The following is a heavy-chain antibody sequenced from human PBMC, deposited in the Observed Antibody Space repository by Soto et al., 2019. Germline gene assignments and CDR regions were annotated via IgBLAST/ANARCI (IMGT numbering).Heavy chain of an antibody. D-gene: IGHD2-15*01. J-gene: IGHJ4*02. Sequence: QVQLQESGPGLVKPSQTVSLTCTVSGGSISSGGYYWSWIRQHPGKGLEWIGYIYYSGSTYYNPSLKSRVTISVDTSKNQFSLKLSSVTAADTAVYYCARGCSGGSCYSEIVDYWGQGTLVTVSS. CDR3: ARGCSGGSCYSEIVDY. V-gene: IGHV4-31*03. CDR1: GGSISSGGYY. CDR2: IYYSGST.